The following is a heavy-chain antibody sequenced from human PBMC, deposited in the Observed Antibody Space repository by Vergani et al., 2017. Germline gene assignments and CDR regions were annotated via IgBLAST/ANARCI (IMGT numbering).Heavy chain of an antibody. CDR3: ARGAGDGDVYYYYYMDV. D-gene: IGHD4-17*01. Sequence: QVQLVESGGGVVQPGRSLRLSCAASGFTFSSYGMHWVRQAPGKGLEWVAVISYDGSNKYYADSVKGRFTISRDNSKNTLYLQMNSLRAEDTAVYYCARGAGDGDVYYYYYMDVWGKGTTVTVSS. J-gene: IGHJ6*03. CDR1: GFTFSSYG. CDR2: ISYDGSNK. V-gene: IGHV3-30*03.